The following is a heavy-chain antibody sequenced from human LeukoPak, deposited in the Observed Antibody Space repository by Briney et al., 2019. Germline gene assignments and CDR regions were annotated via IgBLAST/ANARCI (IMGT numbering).Heavy chain of an antibody. Sequence: KPGGSLRLSCAASGFTFSDYYMSWIRQAPGKGLEWVSYISSSDTYTNYADSVKCRFTISRDNAKNSLYLQMNSLRAEDTAVYYCARDIGIAVAGTDYWGQGTLVTVSS. CDR1: GFTFSDYY. J-gene: IGHJ4*02. CDR3: ARDIGIAVAGTDY. V-gene: IGHV3-11*06. CDR2: ISSSDTYT. D-gene: IGHD6-19*01.